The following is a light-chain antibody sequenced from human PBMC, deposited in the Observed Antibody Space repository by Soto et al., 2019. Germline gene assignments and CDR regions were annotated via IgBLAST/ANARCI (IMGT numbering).Light chain of an antibody. J-gene: IGKJ1*01. Sequence: DIQMTQSPSTLSASVGDRVTITCRASQSIGISLAWYQQKPGKAPNLLIYKASSLESGVPSRFSGSGSGTEFTLTISSLQPDDFATYYCQQYRLYPWTFGQGTKVESK. CDR2: KAS. CDR3: QQYRLYPWT. CDR1: QSIGIS. V-gene: IGKV1-5*03.